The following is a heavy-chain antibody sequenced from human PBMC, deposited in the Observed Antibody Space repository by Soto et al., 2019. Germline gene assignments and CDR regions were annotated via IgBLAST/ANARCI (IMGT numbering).Heavy chain of an antibody. D-gene: IGHD3-22*01. CDR1: GFTFSSYS. V-gene: IGHV3-21*01. J-gene: IGHJ4*02. CDR3: ARDPYYYDSSGFFDY. Sequence: GGSLRLSCAASGFTFSSYSMNWVRQAPGKGMEWVSSISSSSSYIYYADSVKGRFTISRDNAKNSLYLQMNSLRAEDTAVYYCARDPYYYDSSGFFDYWGQGTLVTVSS. CDR2: ISSSSSYI.